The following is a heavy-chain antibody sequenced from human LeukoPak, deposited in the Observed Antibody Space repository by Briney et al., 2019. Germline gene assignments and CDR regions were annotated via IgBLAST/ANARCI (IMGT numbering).Heavy chain of an antibody. Sequence: ASAKVSCKVSGYTLTELSMHWVRQAPGKGLEWMGGFDPEDGETIYAQKFQGRVTMTEDTSTDTAYMELSSLRSEDTAVYYCATAPSYGGYVWYFDYWGQGTLVTVSA. J-gene: IGHJ4*02. CDR3: ATAPSYGGYVWYFDY. CDR1: GYTLTELS. V-gene: IGHV1-24*01. D-gene: IGHD5-12*01. CDR2: FDPEDGET.